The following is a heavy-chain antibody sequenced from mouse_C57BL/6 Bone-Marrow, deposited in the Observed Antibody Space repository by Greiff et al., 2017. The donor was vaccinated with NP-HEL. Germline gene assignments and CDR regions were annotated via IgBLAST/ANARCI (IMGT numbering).Heavy chain of an antibody. CDR1: GYTFTDYN. J-gene: IGHJ3*01. V-gene: IGHV1-18*01. CDR2: INPNNGGT. Sequence: EVQLQQSGPELVKPGASVKIPCKASGYTFTDYNMDWVKQSHGKSLEWIGDINPNNGGTIYNQKFKGKATLTVDKSSSTAYMELRSLTSEDTAVYYCARHYGSSVFAYWGQGTLVTVSA. D-gene: IGHD1-1*01. CDR3: ARHYGSSVFAY.